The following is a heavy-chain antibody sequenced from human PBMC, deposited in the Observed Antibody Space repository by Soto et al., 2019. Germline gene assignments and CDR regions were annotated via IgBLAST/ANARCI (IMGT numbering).Heavy chain of an antibody. J-gene: IGHJ4*02. V-gene: IGHV3-15*07. D-gene: IGHD3-22*01. Sequence: PLRLSCTASYFTFSNAWRNWVLKNPFKGLEFFGRIKSKTDGGTTDYAAPVKGRFTISRDDSKNTLYLQMNSLKTEDTAVYYCTTDAMYYDSSGPEYWGQGTLVTVSS. CDR1: YFTFSNAW. CDR3: TTDAMYYDSSGPEY. CDR2: IKSKTDGGTT.